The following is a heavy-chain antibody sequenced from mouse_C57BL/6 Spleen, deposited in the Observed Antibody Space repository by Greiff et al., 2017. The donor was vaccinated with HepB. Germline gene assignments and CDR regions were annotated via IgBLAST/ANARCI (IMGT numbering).Heavy chain of an antibody. CDR2: IRSKSNNYAT. CDR1: GFSFNTYA. J-gene: IGHJ4*01. CDR3: VRRGNDYAMDY. V-gene: IGHV10-1*01. Sequence: DVKLVESGGGLVQPKGSLKLSCAASGFSFNTYAMNWVRQAPGKGLEWVARIRSKSNNYATYYADSVKDRFTISRDDSESMLYLQMNNLKTEDTAMYYCVRRGNDYAMDYWGQGTSVTVSS.